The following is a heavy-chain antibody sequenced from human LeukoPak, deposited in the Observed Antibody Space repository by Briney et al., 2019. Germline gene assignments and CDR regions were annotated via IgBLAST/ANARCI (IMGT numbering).Heavy chain of an antibody. V-gene: IGHV4-59*01. CDR2: IYYSGST. CDR1: GGSISSYY. CDR3: ARDAGYCSGGSCYSWRDYYYYMDV. J-gene: IGHJ6*03. Sequence: PSETLSLTCTVSGGSISSYYWSWIRQPPGKGLEWVGYIYYSGSTNYNPSLKSRVTISVDTSKNQFSLKLSSVTAADTAVYYCARDAGYCSGGSCYSWRDYYYYMDVWGKGTTVTVSS. D-gene: IGHD2-15*01.